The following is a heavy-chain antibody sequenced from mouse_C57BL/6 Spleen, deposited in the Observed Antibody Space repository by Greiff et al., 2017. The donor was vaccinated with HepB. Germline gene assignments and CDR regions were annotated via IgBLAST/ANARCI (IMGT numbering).Heavy chain of an antibody. J-gene: IGHJ1*03. CDR2: IRNKANNHAT. Sequence: EVQLVESGGGLVQPGGSMKLSCAASGFTFSDAWMDWVRQSPEKGLEWVAEIRNKANNHATYYAESVKGRFTISRDDSKSSGYLHMHSLRAEDTGIYYCTRRRLGDWYFDGWGTGTTVTVSS. CDR3: TRRRLGDWYFDG. D-gene: IGHD3-2*02. V-gene: IGHV6-6*01. CDR1: GFTFSDAW.